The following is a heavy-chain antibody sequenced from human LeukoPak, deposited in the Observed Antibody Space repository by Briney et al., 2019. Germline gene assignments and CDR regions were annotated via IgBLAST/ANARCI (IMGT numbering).Heavy chain of an antibody. D-gene: IGHD2-2*02. CDR2: IWFDGSKT. V-gene: IGHV3-33*02. J-gene: IGHJ5*02. CDR1: GLSLSSSG. CDR3: AKAGGDCTSSSCYSDWFNP. Sequence: GGSLRLSCAASGLSLSSSGMHWVRQAPGKGLEGVAVIWFDGSKTYYADSVKGRFTISRDTSTNTLFLQMNNLRAEDTAVYYCAKAGGDCTSSSCYSDWFNPWGQGTLVTVSS.